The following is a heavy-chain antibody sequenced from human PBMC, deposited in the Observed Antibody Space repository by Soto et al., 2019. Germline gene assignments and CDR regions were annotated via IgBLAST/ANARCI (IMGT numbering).Heavy chain of an antibody. V-gene: IGHV3-23*01. CDR3: AGIVVVVAAPALGMDV. D-gene: IGHD2-15*01. CDR2: ITASDGST. J-gene: IGHJ6*02. CDR1: GFTFSTYA. Sequence: GGSQRLSCTASGFTFSTYAMTWVRQAPGKGLEWVSTITASDGSTFYADSVKGRFTISRDNSKNTLYLQMNSLRAEDTAVYYCAGIVVVVAAPALGMDVWGQGTTVTVSS.